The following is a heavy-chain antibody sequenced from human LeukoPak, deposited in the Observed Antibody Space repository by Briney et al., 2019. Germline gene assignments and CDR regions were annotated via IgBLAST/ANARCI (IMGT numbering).Heavy chain of an antibody. CDR1: GRSISSYY. V-gene: IGHV4-59*12. CDR3: RGAVIGTMFDY. CDR2: IYYSGRT. D-gene: IGHD6-19*01. Sequence: SETLSLTCTVSGRSISSYYWSWIRQPPGKGLEWIGYIYYSGRTNYNPSLKGRVTISVDTSNNQSSLRLTSVTAADTAVYYCRGAVIGTMFDYWGQGTLVTVSS. J-gene: IGHJ4*02.